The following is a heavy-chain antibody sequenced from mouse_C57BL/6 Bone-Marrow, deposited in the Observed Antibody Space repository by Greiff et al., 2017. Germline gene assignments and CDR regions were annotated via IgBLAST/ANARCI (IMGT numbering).Heavy chain of an antibody. Sequence: EVQLQQSGPVLVKPGASVKMSCKASGYTFTDYYMNWVKQSHGKSLEWIGVINPYNGGTSYNQKFKGKATLTVDKSSSTAYMELNSLTSEDSAVYYCARYNYSNSYYFDYWGQGTTLTVSS. CDR2: INPYNGGT. D-gene: IGHD2-5*01. CDR1: GYTFTDYY. V-gene: IGHV1-19*01. CDR3: ARYNYSNSYYFDY. J-gene: IGHJ2*01.